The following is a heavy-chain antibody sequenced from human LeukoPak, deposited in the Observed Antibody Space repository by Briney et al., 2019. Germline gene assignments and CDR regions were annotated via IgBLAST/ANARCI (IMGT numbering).Heavy chain of an antibody. Sequence: GGSLRLSCAASGFTFSSYGMHWVRQAPGKGLEWVAFIRYDGSNKYYADSVKGRFTISRENSKNTLYLQMNSLRAEDTAVYYCAKARDSSGYYYFDYWGQGTLVTVSS. CDR2: IRYDGSNK. D-gene: IGHD3-22*01. CDR1: GFTFSSYG. CDR3: AKARDSSGYYYFDY. V-gene: IGHV3-30*02. J-gene: IGHJ4*02.